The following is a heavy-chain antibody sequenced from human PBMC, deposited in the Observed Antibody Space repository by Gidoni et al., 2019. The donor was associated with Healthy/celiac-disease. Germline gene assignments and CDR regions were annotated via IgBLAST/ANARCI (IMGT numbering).Heavy chain of an antibody. CDR1: GGSFSGYY. Sequence: QVQLQQWGAGLLKPSETLSLTCAVYGGSFSGYYWSWIRQPPGKGLEWIGEINHSGSTNYNPSLKSRVTISVDTSKNQFSLKLSSVTAADTAVYYCASSARAPLYYYYGMDVWGQGTTVTVSS. V-gene: IGHV4-34*01. CDR3: ASSARAPLYYYYGMDV. CDR2: INHSGST. D-gene: IGHD2-15*01. J-gene: IGHJ6*02.